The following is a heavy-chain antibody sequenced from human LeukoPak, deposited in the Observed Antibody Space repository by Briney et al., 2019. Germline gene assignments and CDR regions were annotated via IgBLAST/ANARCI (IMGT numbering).Heavy chain of an antibody. CDR2: ISDSGST. J-gene: IGHJ4*02. V-gene: IGHV4-59*01. CDR1: GXSISSYY. D-gene: IGHD6-13*01. Sequence: SETLSLTCTVSGXSISSYYWSWIRQPPGKGLEWIVYISDSGSTNYHPSLKSRVTISIDTSKNQFSLKLSSVTAADTAVYYCARGYSSSWNYFDYWGQGTLVTVSS. CDR3: ARGYSSSWNYFDY.